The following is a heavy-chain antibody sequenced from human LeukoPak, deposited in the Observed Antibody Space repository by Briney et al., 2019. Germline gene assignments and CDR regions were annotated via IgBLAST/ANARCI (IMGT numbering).Heavy chain of an antibody. D-gene: IGHD6-19*01. CDR1: GGSFSGYY. CDR3: ARVDRIAVAGSYYFDY. CDR2: INHSGST. J-gene: IGHJ4*02. Sequence: SETLSLTCAVYGGSFSGYYWSWIRQPPGKGLEWIGEINHSGSTNYNPSLKSRVTISVDTSKNQFSLKLSSVTAADTAVYYCARVDRIAVAGSYYFDYWGQGALVTVSP. V-gene: IGHV4-34*01.